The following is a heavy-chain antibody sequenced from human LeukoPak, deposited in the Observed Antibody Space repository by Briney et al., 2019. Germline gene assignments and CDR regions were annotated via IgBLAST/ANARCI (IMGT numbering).Heavy chain of an antibody. V-gene: IGHV3-30*18. CDR1: GFTFSSYG. CDR2: ISYDGSNK. CDR3: AKDSVVGMDV. Sequence: GGSLRLSCAASGFTFSSYGMHWVRQAPGKGLEWLAVISYDGSNKYYADSVKGRFTISRDNSKNTLYLQMNSLRAEDTAVHYCAKDSVVGMDVWGQGTTVTVSS. J-gene: IGHJ6*02.